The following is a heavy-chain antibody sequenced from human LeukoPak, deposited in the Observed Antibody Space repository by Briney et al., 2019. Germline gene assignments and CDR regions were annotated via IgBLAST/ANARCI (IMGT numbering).Heavy chain of an antibody. D-gene: IGHD5-24*01. Sequence: ASVKVSCKASGYTFTGYYMHWVRQAPGQGLEWVGWINPNSGATNYAQKFQGRVTMTRDTSISTAYMELSRLRSDDTAVYYCAREVMASGFDYWGQGTLVTVSS. CDR1: GYTFTGYY. J-gene: IGHJ4*02. CDR2: INPNSGAT. V-gene: IGHV1-2*02. CDR3: AREVMASGFDY.